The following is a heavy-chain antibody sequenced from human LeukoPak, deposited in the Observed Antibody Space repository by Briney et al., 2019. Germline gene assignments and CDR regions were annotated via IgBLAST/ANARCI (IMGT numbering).Heavy chain of an antibody. Sequence: GGSLRLSCAASGFTFSSYAMSWVRQAPGKGLEWVSAISGSGGSTYYADSVKGRFTISRDNSKTTLYLQMNSLRAEDTAVYYCAKSLRYYDSSGYCRWFDPWGQGTLVTVSS. CDR2: ISGSGGST. D-gene: IGHD3-22*01. V-gene: IGHV3-23*01. J-gene: IGHJ5*02. CDR1: GFTFSSYA. CDR3: AKSLRYYDSSGYCRWFDP.